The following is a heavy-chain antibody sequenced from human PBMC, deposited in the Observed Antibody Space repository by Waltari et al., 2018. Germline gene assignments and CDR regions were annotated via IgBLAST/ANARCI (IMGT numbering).Heavy chain of an antibody. CDR2: ISSTTTK. Sequence: EVHLVASGGGLVQPGESLRLSCAASGFTFSTYNMNWVRQAPGKGLEWVSYISSTTTKYYADYVKGRFTISRDNAKNSLYLQMNSLRAEDTALYYCARGRNGYIQDVFDIWGQGTMVSVSS. CDR1: GFTFSTYN. CDR3: ARGRNGYIQDVFDI. D-gene: IGHD5-12*01. J-gene: IGHJ3*02. V-gene: IGHV3-48*01.